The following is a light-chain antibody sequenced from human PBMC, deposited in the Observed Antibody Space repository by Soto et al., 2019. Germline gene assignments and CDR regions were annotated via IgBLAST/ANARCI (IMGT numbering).Light chain of an antibody. Sequence: DIQMTQSPSSVSASVGDRVTITCRASQGITSWLAWYQQKPGRAPRLLIYAASSLQSGVPSRFSSSGSGKDFTHTISSLHPGDFATYFCHQTSSFPPTFGGGTKVDIK. J-gene: IGKJ4*01. CDR1: QGITSW. CDR2: AAS. V-gene: IGKV1-12*01. CDR3: HQTSSFPPT.